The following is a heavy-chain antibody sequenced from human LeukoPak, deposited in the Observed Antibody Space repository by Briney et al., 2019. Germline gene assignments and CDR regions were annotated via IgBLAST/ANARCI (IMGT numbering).Heavy chain of an antibody. CDR1: GFTFSSYA. D-gene: IGHD3-10*01. V-gene: IGHV3-23*01. CDR3: AKQAGGSGNYYYY. Sequence: GGSLRLSCAASGFTFSSYAMSWVRQAPGKGLEWVSAISTSGGSTYYADSVKGRFTISRDNSKNTLYLQMSSLRAEDTAVYFCAKQAGGSGNYYYYWGQGTLVTVSS. CDR2: ISTSGGST. J-gene: IGHJ4*02.